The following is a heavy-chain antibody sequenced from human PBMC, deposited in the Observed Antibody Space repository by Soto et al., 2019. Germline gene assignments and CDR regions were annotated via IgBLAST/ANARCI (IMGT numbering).Heavy chain of an antibody. CDR2: ISYDGSNK. D-gene: IGHD6-13*01. Sequence: QVQLVESGGGVVQPGRSLRLSCAASGFTFSSYGMHWVRQAPGKGLEWVAVISYDGSNKYYADSVKGRFTISRDNSKNTLYLQMNSLRAEDTAVYYCAKGLGAGAAGSDYWGQGTLVTVSS. V-gene: IGHV3-30*18. CDR3: AKGLGAGAAGSDY. CDR1: GFTFSSYG. J-gene: IGHJ4*02.